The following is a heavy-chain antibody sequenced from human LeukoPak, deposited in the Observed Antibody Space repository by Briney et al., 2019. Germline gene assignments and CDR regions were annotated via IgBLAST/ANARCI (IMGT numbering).Heavy chain of an antibody. J-gene: IGHJ3*02. CDR1: GFTFSLYR. D-gene: IGHD1-26*01. CDR3: AYLHSRSFAFDI. CDR2: ITRSSDYR. Sequence: GGSLRLSCAASGFTFSLYRMNWVRQAPGKGLEWVSSITRSSDYRYYSDSLRGRFTITRDNANNSLYLHMNSLRAEDTAVYYCAYLHSRSFAFDIWGQGTMVTASS. V-gene: IGHV3-21*01.